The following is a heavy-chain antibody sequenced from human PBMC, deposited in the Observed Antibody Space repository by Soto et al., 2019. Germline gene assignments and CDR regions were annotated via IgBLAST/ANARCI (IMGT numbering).Heavy chain of an antibody. CDR1: GYTFSVYH. J-gene: IGHJ6*02. CDR3: AKELQRGMDV. CDR2: DHPNSGGT. D-gene: IGHD4-4*01. V-gene: IGHV1-2*02. Sequence: QVHLVQSGAEVKQPGASVKVSCKASGYTFSVYHMHWVRQAPGQGLEWMGWDHPNSGGTNYAQSLEGRVTLTRDTSINTAYMELSRLTSDDTAVYYCAKELQRGMDVWGQGTTVTVSS.